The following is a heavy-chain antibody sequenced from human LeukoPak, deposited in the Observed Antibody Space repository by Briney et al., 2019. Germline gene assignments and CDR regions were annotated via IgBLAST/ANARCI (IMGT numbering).Heavy chain of an antibody. D-gene: IGHD3-22*01. CDR3: ASTYYDSSGYYYY. Sequence: GGSLRLSCAASGFINRNYAMIWVRQAPGKGLEWVSYISSPGANIYQADSAKGRFAISRDNAKNLLFLQMNSLRDEDTAVYYCASTYYDSSGYYYYWGQGTLVTVSS. J-gene: IGHJ4*02. CDR1: GFINRNYA. V-gene: IGHV3-48*02. CDR2: ISSPGANI.